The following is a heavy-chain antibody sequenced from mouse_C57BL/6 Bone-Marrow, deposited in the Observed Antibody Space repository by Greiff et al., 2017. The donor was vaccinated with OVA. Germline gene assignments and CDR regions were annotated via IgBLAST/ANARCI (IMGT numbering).Heavy chain of an antibody. CDR2: IWRGGST. Sequence: VQVVESGPGLVQPSQSLSITCTVSGFSLTSYGVHWVRQSPGKGLEWLGVIWRGGSTDYNAAFMSRLSITKDNSKSQVFFKMNSLQADDTAIYYCAKGDYGSSYPEVDVWGTGTTVTVSS. CDR3: AKGDYGSSYPEVDV. CDR1: GFSLTSYG. J-gene: IGHJ1*03. V-gene: IGHV2-5*01. D-gene: IGHD1-1*01.